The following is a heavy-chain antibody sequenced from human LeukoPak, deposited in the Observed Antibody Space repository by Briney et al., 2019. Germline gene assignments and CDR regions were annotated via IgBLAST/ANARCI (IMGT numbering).Heavy chain of an antibody. Sequence: GGSLGLSCAASGFTFSDSWMSWVRQAPGKGLEWVANMNQDGREKDYVDSVKGRFTISRDNARNSLYLQMGSLRAEDTAVYYCATYTHWVAGDVWGQGTTVTVSS. CDR3: ATYTHWVAGDV. V-gene: IGHV3-7*01. D-gene: IGHD3-16*01. CDR2: MNQDGREK. CDR1: GFTFSDSW. J-gene: IGHJ6*02.